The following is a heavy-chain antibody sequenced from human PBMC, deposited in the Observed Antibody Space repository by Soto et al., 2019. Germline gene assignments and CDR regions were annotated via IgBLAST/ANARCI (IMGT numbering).Heavy chain of an antibody. CDR2: ISYDGSNK. CDR1: GFTFSSYG. D-gene: IGHD2-21*01. Sequence: QVQLVESGGGVVQPGRSLRLSCAASGFTFSSYGMHWVRQAPGKGLEWVAVISYDGSNKYYADSVKGRFTISRDNSKNTLHLQMNSLRAEDTAVYYCAKDLDIVVVSYFDLWGRGTLVTVSS. J-gene: IGHJ2*01. CDR3: AKDLDIVVVSYFDL. V-gene: IGHV3-30*18.